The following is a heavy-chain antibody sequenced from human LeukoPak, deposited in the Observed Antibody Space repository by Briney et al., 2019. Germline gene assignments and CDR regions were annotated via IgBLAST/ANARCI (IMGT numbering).Heavy chain of an antibody. V-gene: IGHV4-34*01. Sequence: PSETLSLTCAVYGGSFSGYYWSWIRQPPGKGLEWIGEINHSGSTNYNPSLKSRVTISVDTSKNQFSLKLSSVTAADTAVYYCARDPTLVVPPHAFDIWGQGTMVTVSS. CDR2: INHSGST. CDR1: GGSFSGYY. D-gene: IGHD2-15*01. J-gene: IGHJ3*02. CDR3: ARDPTLVVPPHAFDI.